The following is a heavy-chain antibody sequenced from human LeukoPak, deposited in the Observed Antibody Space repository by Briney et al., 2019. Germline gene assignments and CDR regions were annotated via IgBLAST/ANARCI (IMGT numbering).Heavy chain of an antibody. Sequence: PSETLSLTCTVSGGSISSYYWSWIRQLPGKGLEWIGHIYYSGSTNYNPSLKSRVTISVDTSKNQFSLKLSSVTAADTAVYYCARHGPDCSGGSCYSLIDYWGQGTLVTVSS. D-gene: IGHD2-15*01. CDR2: IYYSGST. V-gene: IGHV4-59*08. CDR3: ARHGPDCSGGSCYSLIDY. CDR1: GGSISSYY. J-gene: IGHJ4*02.